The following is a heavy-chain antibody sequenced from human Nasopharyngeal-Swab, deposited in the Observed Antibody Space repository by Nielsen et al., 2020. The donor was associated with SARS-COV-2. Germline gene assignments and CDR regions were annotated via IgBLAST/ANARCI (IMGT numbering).Heavy chain of an antibody. V-gene: IGHV4-4*02. Sequence: SETLSLTCALSGGSISSPKWWNYVRQAPGKGLEWIGEIYHNGKTNYTPSLKSRVTLSLDKSKNQFSLTLTSVTAADTAVYYCARGGYSHGLDYWGQGTLVTVSS. CDR2: IYHNGKT. D-gene: IGHD5-12*01. J-gene: IGHJ4*02. CDR1: GGSISSPKW. CDR3: ARGGYSHGLDY.